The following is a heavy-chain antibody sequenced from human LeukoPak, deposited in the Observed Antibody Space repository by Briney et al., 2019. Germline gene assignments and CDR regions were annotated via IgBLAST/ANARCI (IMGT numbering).Heavy chain of an antibody. J-gene: IGHJ4*02. V-gene: IGHV1-8*01. CDR2: MNPNSGNT. CDR3: ARIAAAGNRRLNY. D-gene: IGHD6-13*01. CDR1: GYTFTSYD. Sequence: AASVKVSCKASGYTFTSYDINWVRQATGQGLEWMGWMNPNSGNTGYAQKFQGRITMTRNTSISTAYMELISLTSEDTAVYYCARIAAAGNRRLNYWGQGTLVTVSS.